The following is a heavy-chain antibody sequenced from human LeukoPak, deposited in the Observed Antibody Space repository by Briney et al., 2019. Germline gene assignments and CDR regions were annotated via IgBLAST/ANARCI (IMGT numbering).Heavy chain of an antibody. CDR1: GFTFSSYA. Sequence: GGSLRLSCAASGFTFSSYAMSWVRQAPGKGLEWVSAISGSGGSTYYADSVKGRFTISRDNSKNTLYLQMNSLKTEDTAVYYCTTDHRTIYGVVFPDYWGQGTRVTVSS. D-gene: IGHD3-3*01. V-gene: IGHV3-23*01. J-gene: IGHJ4*02. CDR3: TTDHRTIYGVVFPDY. CDR2: ISGSGGST.